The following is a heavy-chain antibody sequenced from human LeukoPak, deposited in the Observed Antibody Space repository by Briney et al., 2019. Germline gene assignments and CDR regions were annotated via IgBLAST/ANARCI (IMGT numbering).Heavy chain of an antibody. CDR3: AREGSREQPIDY. D-gene: IGHD6-13*01. CDR2: ISSSSSYI. Sequence: SCKASGGTFSSYSMNWVRQAPGKGLEWVSSISSSSSYIYYADSVKGRFTISRDNAKNSLYLQMNSLRAEDTAVYYCAREGSREQPIDYWGQGTLVTVSS. CDR1: GGTFSSYS. J-gene: IGHJ4*02. V-gene: IGHV3-21*04.